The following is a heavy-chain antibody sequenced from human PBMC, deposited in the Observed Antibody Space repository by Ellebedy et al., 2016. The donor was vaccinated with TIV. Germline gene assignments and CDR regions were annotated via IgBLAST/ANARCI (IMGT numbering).Heavy chain of an antibody. J-gene: IGHJ4*02. D-gene: IGHD1-26*01. CDR3: AKDNSPVGATDYFDS. V-gene: IGHV3-43D*03. CDR2: ISWDGVNT. Sequence: GGSLRLSXVASGFTFDDYAMHWVRQVPGKGLEWLSLISWDGVNTIYADSVQGRFTVSRDNSKNSLYLHMNGLGPDDSALYYCAKDNSPVGATDYFDSWGQGTLVTVSS. CDR1: GFTFDDYA.